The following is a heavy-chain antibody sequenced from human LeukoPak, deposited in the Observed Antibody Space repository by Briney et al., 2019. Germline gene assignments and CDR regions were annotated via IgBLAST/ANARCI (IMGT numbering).Heavy chain of an antibody. Sequence: KSSETLSLTCAVSGGSISSSNWWSWARQPPGKGLEWIGEIYHSGSTNYNPSLKSRVTISVDKSKNQFSLKLSSVTAADTAVYYCARGPSPLPWYDFWSGYLDYWGQGTLVTVSS. CDR2: IYHSGST. CDR1: GGSISSSNW. CDR3: ARGPSPLPWYDFWSGYLDY. J-gene: IGHJ4*02. V-gene: IGHV4-4*02. D-gene: IGHD3-3*01.